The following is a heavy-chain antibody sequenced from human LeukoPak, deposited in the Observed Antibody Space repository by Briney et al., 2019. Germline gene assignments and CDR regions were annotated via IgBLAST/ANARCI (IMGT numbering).Heavy chain of an antibody. CDR2: INPNSGGT. J-gene: IGHJ4*02. Sequence: ASVKVSCKASGYTFTGYYMHWVRQAPGQGLEWMGWINPNSGGTNYAQKFQGRVTMTRDTSISTAYMELSRLRSDDTAVYYCAGLFSGYRGYYFDYWGQGTLVTVSS. D-gene: IGHD3-22*01. CDR3: AGLFSGYRGYYFDY. CDR1: GYTFTGYY. V-gene: IGHV1-2*02.